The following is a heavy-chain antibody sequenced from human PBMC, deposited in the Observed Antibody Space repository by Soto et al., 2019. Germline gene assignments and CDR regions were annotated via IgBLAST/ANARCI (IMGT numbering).Heavy chain of an antibody. Sequence: SETLSLTCAVYGGSFSGYYCSWIRQPPGKGLEWIGEINHSGSTNYNPSLKSRVTISVDTSKNQFSLKLSSVTAADTAVYYCARGQTLAAAGTFDYWGQGTLVTVSS. CDR3: ARGQTLAAAGTFDY. CDR1: GGSFSGYY. J-gene: IGHJ4*02. D-gene: IGHD6-13*01. V-gene: IGHV4-34*01. CDR2: INHSGST.